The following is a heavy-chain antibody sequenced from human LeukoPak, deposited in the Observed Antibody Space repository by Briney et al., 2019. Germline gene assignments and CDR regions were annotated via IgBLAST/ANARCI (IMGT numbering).Heavy chain of an antibody. CDR3: AKFYDSSGYWSQIDY. CDR1: GFTFRSYG. CDR2: IWYDGSNK. V-gene: IGHV3-33*06. Sequence: GGSLRLSCAASGFTFRSYGMHWVRQAPGKGLEWVAVIWYDGSNKYYADSVKGRFTSSRDNSKNTLYLQMNRLRAEDTAVYYCAKFYDSSGYWSQIDYWGQGTLVTVSS. D-gene: IGHD3-22*01. J-gene: IGHJ4*02.